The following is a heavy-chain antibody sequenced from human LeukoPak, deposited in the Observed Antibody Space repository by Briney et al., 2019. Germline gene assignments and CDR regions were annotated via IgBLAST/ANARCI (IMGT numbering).Heavy chain of an antibody. CDR1: GFTFSSYG. V-gene: IGHV3-30*03. Sequence: PGRSLRLSCAASGFTFSSYGMHWVRQAPGKGLEWVAVISYDGSNKYYADSVKGRFTISTDSAKNSLYLQMNSLRAEDTAVYYCARDLLYAFDIWGQGTMVTVSS. CDR2: ISYDGSNK. CDR3: ARDLLYAFDI. J-gene: IGHJ3*02.